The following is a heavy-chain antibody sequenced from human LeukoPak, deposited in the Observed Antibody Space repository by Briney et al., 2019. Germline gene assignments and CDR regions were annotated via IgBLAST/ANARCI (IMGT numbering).Heavy chain of an antibody. J-gene: IGHJ4*02. CDR1: GFTFSSYA. CDR3: AKGSGSGSYPYLFDY. D-gene: IGHD3-10*01. Sequence: GGSLRLSCAASGFTFSSYAMSWVRQAPGKGLEWVSAIGGSGGSTYYADSVKGRFTISRDNSKNTLYLQMNSLRAEDTAVYYCAKGSGSGSYPYLFDYWGQGTLVTVSS. CDR2: IGGSGGST. V-gene: IGHV3-23*01.